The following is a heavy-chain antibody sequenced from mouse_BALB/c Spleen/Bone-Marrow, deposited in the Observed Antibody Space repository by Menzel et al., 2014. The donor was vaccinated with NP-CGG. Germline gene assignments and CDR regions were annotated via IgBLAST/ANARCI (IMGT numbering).Heavy chain of an antibody. CDR3: ARQTYYDYDGYFDY. Sequence: EVQGVESGGDLVKPGGSLKLSCAASGFTFSSYGMSWVRQTPDKRLEWVATISSGGSYTYYPDSVKGRFTISRDNAKNTLYLQISSLKSEDTAMYYCARQTYYDYDGYFDYWGQGTTLTVSS. CDR1: GFTFSSYG. J-gene: IGHJ2*01. CDR2: ISSGGSYT. D-gene: IGHD2-4*01. V-gene: IGHV5-6*01.